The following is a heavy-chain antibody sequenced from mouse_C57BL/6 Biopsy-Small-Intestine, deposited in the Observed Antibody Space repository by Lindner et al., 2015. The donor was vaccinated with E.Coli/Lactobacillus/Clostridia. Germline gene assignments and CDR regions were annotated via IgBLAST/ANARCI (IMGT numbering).Heavy chain of an antibody. V-gene: IGHV1-81*01. CDR1: GYTFTSYG. CDR3: ARKSITTVVATDAY. D-gene: IGHD1-1*01. CDR2: IYPRSGNT. Sequence: VQLQESGAELARPGASVKLSCKASGYTFTSYGISWVKQRTGQGLEWIGEIYPRSGNTYHNEKFKGRATLTADKSSSTAYMELRSLTSEDSAVYFCARKSITTVVATDAYWGQGTLVTVSA. J-gene: IGHJ3*01.